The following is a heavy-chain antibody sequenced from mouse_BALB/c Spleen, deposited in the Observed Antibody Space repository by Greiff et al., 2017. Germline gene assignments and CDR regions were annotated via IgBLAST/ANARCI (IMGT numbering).Heavy chain of an antibody. Sequence: EVQLQQSGPELVKPGASVKISCKASGYSFTGYYMHWVKQSHVKSLEWIGRINPYNGATSYNQNFKDKASLTVDKSSSTAYMEPHSLTSEDSAVYYCARGGGIYDGYYGAIDYWGQGTSVTVSS. CDR3: ARGGGIYDGYYGAIDY. D-gene: IGHD2-3*01. CDR2: INPYNGAT. V-gene: IGHV1-26*01. J-gene: IGHJ4*01. CDR1: GYSFTGYY.